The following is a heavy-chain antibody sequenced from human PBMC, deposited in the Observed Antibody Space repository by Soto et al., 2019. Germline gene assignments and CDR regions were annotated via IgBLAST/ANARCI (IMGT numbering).Heavy chain of an antibody. J-gene: IGHJ4*02. Sequence: SETLSLTCAVYGGSFSGYYWSWIRQPPGKGLEWIGEINHSGSTNYNPSLKSRVTISVDTSKNQFSLKLSSVTAADTAVYYCARGSFSPPGGHMVRGVTDYWGQGTLVTVSS. V-gene: IGHV4-34*01. D-gene: IGHD3-10*01. CDR2: INHSGST. CDR3: ARGSFSPPGGHMVRGVTDY. CDR1: GGSFSGYY.